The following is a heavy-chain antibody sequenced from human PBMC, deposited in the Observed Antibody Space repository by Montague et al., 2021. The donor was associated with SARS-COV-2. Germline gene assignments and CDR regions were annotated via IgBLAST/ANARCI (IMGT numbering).Heavy chain of an antibody. CDR1: GASISTGIYY. CDR2: IRTTGHT. J-gene: IGHJ4*02. D-gene: IGHD1-26*01. V-gene: IGHV4-61*02. Sequence: TLSLTCTVSGASISTGIYYWSWIRQPAGKGLEWIGRIRTTGHTDYNSSLESRVFMSVDTSTNQFSLSLTSVTAADTAVYSCARFGSGTLEFDLWGQGTRVTVSS. CDR3: ARFGSGTLEFDL.